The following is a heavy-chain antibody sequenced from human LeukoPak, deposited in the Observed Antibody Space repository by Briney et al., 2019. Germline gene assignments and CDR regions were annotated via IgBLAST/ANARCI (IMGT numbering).Heavy chain of an antibody. D-gene: IGHD3-10*01. Sequence: GGSLRLSCVASGFTFRGYWMSWVRQAPGKGLEWVANIKQDGSEKYYVDSVKGRFTISRDNAKNSLYLQMNSLRAEDTALYYCARDPMVRGVNTNWFDPWGQGTLVTVSS. CDR2: IKQDGSEK. CDR1: GFTFRGYW. V-gene: IGHV3-7*03. J-gene: IGHJ5*02. CDR3: ARDPMVRGVNTNWFDP.